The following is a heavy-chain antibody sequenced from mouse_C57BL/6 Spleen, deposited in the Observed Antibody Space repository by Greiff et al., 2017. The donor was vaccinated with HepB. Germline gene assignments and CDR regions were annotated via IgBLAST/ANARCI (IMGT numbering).Heavy chain of an antibody. CDR3: ARDGVLGYFDV. CDR1: GYTFTSYW. Sequence: QVQLQQPGAELVKPGASVKLSCKASGYTFTSYWMHWVKQRPGQGLEWIGMIHPNSGSTNYNEKFKSKATLTVDKSSSTAYMQLSSLTSEDSAVYYCARDGVLGYFDVWGTGTTVTVSS. V-gene: IGHV1-64*01. CDR2: IHPNSGST. J-gene: IGHJ1*03. D-gene: IGHD4-1*01.